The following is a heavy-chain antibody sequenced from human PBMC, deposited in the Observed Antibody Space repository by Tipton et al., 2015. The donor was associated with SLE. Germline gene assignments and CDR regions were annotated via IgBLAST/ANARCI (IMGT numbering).Heavy chain of an antibody. Sequence: TLSLTCTVSGGSISSHYWSWIRQSPGRGLELIGYIYYSGSTNYNPSLKSRVTRSVDTSKNQFSLKLTSVTAADTAVYYFARDRTVLTPTHRWFDPWSQGTLVTVSS. J-gene: IGHJ5*02. CDR2: IYYSGST. CDR1: GGSISSHY. CDR3: ARDRTVLTPTHRWFDP. D-gene: IGHD4-23*01. V-gene: IGHV4-59*11.